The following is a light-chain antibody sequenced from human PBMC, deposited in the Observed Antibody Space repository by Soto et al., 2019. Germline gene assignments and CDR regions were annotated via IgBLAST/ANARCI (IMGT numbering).Light chain of an antibody. J-gene: IGKJ1*01. V-gene: IGKV4-1*01. CDR2: WAS. CDR1: QGVFYSSNNKHH. Sequence: DIVMTQSPDSLAVSLGERATINCKSSQGVFYSSNNKHHLAWYQQKPGQPPKLLIYWASTRDSGVPDRFSGSGYETDFTLTISSLQAEEVAVYYGQQYYSTPPTFGQGTKVEIK. CDR3: QQYYSTPPT.